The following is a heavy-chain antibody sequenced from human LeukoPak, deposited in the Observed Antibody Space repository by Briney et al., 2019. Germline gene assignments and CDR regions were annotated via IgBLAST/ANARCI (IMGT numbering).Heavy chain of an antibody. Sequence: GGSLRLSCEASGFTFSSYGMHWVRQTPGKGLECVAFLRYDGGNQYYTDSVKGRFTISRDNSKNTIYLQMNSLRAEDTAVYYCAKDLRSRIAAAGAPDYWGQGTLVTVSS. V-gene: IGHV3-30*02. D-gene: IGHD6-13*01. CDR2: LRYDGGNQ. J-gene: IGHJ4*02. CDR3: AKDLRSRIAAAGAPDY. CDR1: GFTFSSYG.